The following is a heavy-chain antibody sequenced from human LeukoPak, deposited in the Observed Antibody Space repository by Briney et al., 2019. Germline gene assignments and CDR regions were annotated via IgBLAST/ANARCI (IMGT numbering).Heavy chain of an antibody. Sequence: GGSLRLSCAASGFTFSSYSMNWVRQAPGKGLEWVSYISSSSSTIYYADSVKGRFTISRDNAKNSLYLQMNSLRDEDTAVYYCARGGSSWYRGESWFDPWGQGTLVTVSS. V-gene: IGHV3-48*02. CDR3: ARGGSSWYRGESWFDP. J-gene: IGHJ5*02. CDR2: ISSSSSTI. CDR1: GFTFSSYS. D-gene: IGHD6-13*01.